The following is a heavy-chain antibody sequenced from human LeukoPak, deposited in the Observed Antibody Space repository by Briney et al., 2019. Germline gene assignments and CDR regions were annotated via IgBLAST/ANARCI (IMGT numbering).Heavy chain of an antibody. CDR2: IKEDGSEK. Sequence: GGSLRLSCAASGFTFSRYWMSWVRQAPGKGLEWVADIKEDGSEKYYVDSVKGRFTISRDNARNSLFLQMISLRAEGTAVYYCALTPDYYGSGSFDYWGQGTLVTVSS. V-gene: IGHV3-7*01. J-gene: IGHJ4*02. CDR1: GFTFSRYW. CDR3: ALTPDYYGSGSFDY. D-gene: IGHD3-10*01.